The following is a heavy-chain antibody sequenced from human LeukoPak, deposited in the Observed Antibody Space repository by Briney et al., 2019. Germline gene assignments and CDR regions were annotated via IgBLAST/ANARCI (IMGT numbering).Heavy chain of an antibody. V-gene: IGHV4-39*01. J-gene: IGHJ4*02. CDR2: IYYRASASASAST. CDR1: GDSISSSDYY. CDR3: ARPDEKWEVED. Sequence: PSETLSLTCTVSGDSISSSDYYWGWIRQPPGKGLEWIGIIYYRASASASASTYYNPSLKSRVTIFGDTSKNQFSLKVNSVTAADTAVYYCARPDEKWEVEDWGQGTLVTVSS. D-gene: IGHD1-26*01.